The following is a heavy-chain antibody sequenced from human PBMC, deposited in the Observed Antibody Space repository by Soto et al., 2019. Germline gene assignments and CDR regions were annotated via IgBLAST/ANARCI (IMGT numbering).Heavy chain of an antibody. V-gene: IGHV4-59*02. J-gene: IGHJ6*03. Sequence: SGSLALSCAASGGTVSSYCGAGLRQPPGKGLEWIGYVYFTGTTKYKHSLKSRVTISLDTYTPFSLKLRSVTAADTAVFYFPREADGSTSARGFEFRGKRTSDIV. D-gene: IGHD1-7*01. CDR1: GGTVSSYC. CDR2: VYFTGTT. CDR3: PREADGSTSARGFEF.